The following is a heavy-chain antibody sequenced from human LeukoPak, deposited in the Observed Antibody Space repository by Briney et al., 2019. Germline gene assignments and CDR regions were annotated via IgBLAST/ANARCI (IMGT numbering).Heavy chain of an antibody. D-gene: IGHD3-16*01. CDR1: GFSFNNYA. CDR2: ISYDGGDK. CDR3: VKEGVEYSYSYGDY. J-gene: IGHJ4*02. Sequence: PGKSLRLSCAASGFSFNNYAMYWVRQAPGKGLEWVALISYDGGDKYYAESMKGRITISRDNAENSLYLQMNNLRPDDRAFYFCVKEGVEYSYSYGDYWGQGTLVTVFS. V-gene: IGHV3-30*18.